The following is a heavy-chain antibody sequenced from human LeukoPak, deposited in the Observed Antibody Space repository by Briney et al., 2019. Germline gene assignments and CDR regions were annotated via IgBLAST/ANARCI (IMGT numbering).Heavy chain of an antibody. D-gene: IGHD5-18*01. CDR1: GYTFTSYD. J-gene: IGHJ4*02. CDR2: MNPNSGNT. Sequence: VASVKVSCKASGYTFTSYDINWVRQATGQGLEWMGWMNPNSGNTGYAQKFQGRVTITRNTSISTAYMELSSLRSEDTAVYYCARTGYGRSKYYFDYWAREPWSPSPQ. CDR3: ARTGYGRSKYYFDY. V-gene: IGHV1-8*03.